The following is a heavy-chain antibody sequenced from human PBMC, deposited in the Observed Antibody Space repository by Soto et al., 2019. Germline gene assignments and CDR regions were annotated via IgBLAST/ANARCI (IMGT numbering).Heavy chain of an antibody. J-gene: IGHJ4*02. Sequence: TSETQSLTCTVSGGSISSGDYYWSWIRQPPGKGLEWIGYIYYSGSTYYNPSLKSRVTISVDTSKNQFSLKLSSVTAADTAVYYCARLPWSRYYDSSGSIGPLFDYWGQGTLVTVSS. D-gene: IGHD3-22*01. CDR3: ARLPWSRYYDSSGSIGPLFDY. CDR1: GGSISSGDYY. V-gene: IGHV4-30-4*01. CDR2: IYYSGST.